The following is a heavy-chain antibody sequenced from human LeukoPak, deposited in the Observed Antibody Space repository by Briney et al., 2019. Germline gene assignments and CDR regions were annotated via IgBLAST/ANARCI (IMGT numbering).Heavy chain of an antibody. CDR3: ARHLRGVMTCFDY. Sequence: PSETLSLTRTVSGVSLNNDYWSWIRQSPGKGLEWIGLIYYNGNTNYNPSLRSRVTISVDTSKNQFSLKLSSVTAADTAVYYCARHLRGVMTCFDYWGRGTRVTVSS. CDR1: GVSLNNDY. V-gene: IGHV4-59*08. CDR2: IYYNGNT. J-gene: IGHJ4*02. D-gene: IGHD2-21*02.